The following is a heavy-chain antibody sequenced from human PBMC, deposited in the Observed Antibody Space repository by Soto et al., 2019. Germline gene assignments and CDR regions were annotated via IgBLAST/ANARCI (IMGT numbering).Heavy chain of an antibody. V-gene: IGHV4-4*02. J-gene: IGHJ6*02. CDR1: GGSITTGHW. Sequence: QVQLKESGPGLVKPSGTLSLTCAVSGGSITTGHWWTWVRQSPGKGLEWIGEIYQSGITNYNPSLNSRLSISMDKSKNQFALKLTSVTAADTALYFCARGFSFSDNSDNDRIYFYYGLNVWGQGTTVTVSS. CDR3: ARGFSFSDNSDNDRIYFYYGLNV. CDR2: IYQSGIT. D-gene: IGHD3-22*01.